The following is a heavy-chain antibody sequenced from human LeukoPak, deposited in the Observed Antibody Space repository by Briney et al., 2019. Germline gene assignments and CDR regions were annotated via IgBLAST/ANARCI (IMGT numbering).Heavy chain of an antibody. V-gene: IGHV3-23*01. J-gene: IGHJ4*02. Sequence: GGSLRLSCAASGFTFSSYAMSWVRQAPGKGLEWVSAISGSGGSTYYADSVKGRFTISRDNSKNTLYLQMSSLRAEDTAVYYCAKSDSSSWYPYFDYWGQGTLVTVSS. CDR1: GFTFSSYA. CDR3: AKSDSSSWYPYFDY. CDR2: ISGSGGST. D-gene: IGHD6-13*01.